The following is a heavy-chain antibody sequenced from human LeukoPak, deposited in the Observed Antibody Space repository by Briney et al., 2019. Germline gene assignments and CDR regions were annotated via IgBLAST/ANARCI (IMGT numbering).Heavy chain of an antibody. J-gene: IGHJ4*02. Sequence: PGGSLRLSCAASGFTFSSYSMNWVRQAPGKGLEWVSSISSSSSYIYYADSVKGRFTISRHNAKNSLYLQMNSLRAEDTAVYYCARDLVVVPAALFDYWGQGTLVTVSS. CDR3: ARDLVVVPAALFDY. D-gene: IGHD2-2*01. CDR2: ISSSSSYI. V-gene: IGHV3-21*01. CDR1: GFTFSSYS.